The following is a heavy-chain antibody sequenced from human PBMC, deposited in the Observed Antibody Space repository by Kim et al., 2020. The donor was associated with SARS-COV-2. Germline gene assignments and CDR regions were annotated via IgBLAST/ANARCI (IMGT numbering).Heavy chain of an antibody. CDR2: IKQDGSEK. CDR3: ARDRQQQLEDYYYGMDV. V-gene: IGHV3-7*01. D-gene: IGHD6-13*01. J-gene: IGHJ6*02. Sequence: GGSLRLSCAASGFTFSSYWMSWVRQAPGKGLEWVANIKQDGSEKYYVDSVKGRFTISRDNAKNSLYLQMNSLRAEDTAVYYCARDRQQQLEDYYYGMDVWGQGTTVTVSS. CDR1: GFTFSSYW.